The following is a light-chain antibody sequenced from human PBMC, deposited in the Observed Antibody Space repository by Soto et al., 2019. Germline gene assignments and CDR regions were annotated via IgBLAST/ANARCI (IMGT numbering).Light chain of an antibody. V-gene: IGKV4-1*01. CDR3: QQYYSTPGT. J-gene: IGKJ1*01. CDR2: WAS. CDR1: QTVLYSSNNKNY. Sequence: DIVMTQSPDSLAVSLGERATINCKSSQTVLYSSNNKNYLAWYQQKPGQPPKLLIYWASTRESGVPDRFSGSGSGTDLALTISSLQAEDVAVYYCQQYYSTPGTFGQGTKVDIK.